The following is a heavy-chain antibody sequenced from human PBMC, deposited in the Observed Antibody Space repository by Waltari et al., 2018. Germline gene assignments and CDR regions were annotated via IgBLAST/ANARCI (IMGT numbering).Heavy chain of an antibody. CDR3: ARLPRGSVIIGAFDI. CDR1: EASITVHF. V-gene: IGHV4-59*11. CDR2: MYFSGTH. D-gene: IGHD3-22*01. J-gene: IGHJ3*02. Sequence: VQLQESGPGLVKPSETLSLTCDVSEASITVHFWSWIRQAPGKGLEWIGYMYFSGTHNYNPSLKSRVTISIDTSKSRFSLNLRSVTTADTAIYYCARLPRGSVIIGAFDIWGQGTQVTVSS.